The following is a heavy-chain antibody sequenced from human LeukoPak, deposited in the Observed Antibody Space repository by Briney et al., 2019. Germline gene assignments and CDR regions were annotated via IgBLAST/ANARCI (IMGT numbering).Heavy chain of an antibody. V-gene: IGHV3-23*01. CDR3: AKRIQSAMATGY. CDR2: ISGSGGST. J-gene: IGHJ4*02. CDR1: GFTFSNSA. D-gene: IGHD5-24*01. Sequence: GGSLRLSCAASGFTFSNSALSWVRQAPGKGLEWVSDISGSGGSTYYADSVKGRFTISRENSKNTLYLQMNSLRAEDTAVYYCAKRIQSAMATGYWGQGTLVTVSS.